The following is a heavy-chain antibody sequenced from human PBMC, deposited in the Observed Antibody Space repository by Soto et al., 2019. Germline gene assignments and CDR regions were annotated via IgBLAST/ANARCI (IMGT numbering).Heavy chain of an antibody. Sequence: QVQLVESGGGVVQPGRSLRLSCAASGFTFSSYAMHWVRQAPGKGLEWVAVISYDGSNKYYADSVKGRFTISRDNSKNXLXLXXNSLRAEDTAVYYCARDGNGVVVAAKGYYYYGMDVWGQGTTVTVSS. V-gene: IGHV3-30-3*01. CDR3: ARDGNGVVVAAKGYYYYGMDV. CDR1: GFTFSSYA. D-gene: IGHD2-15*01. CDR2: ISYDGSNK. J-gene: IGHJ6*02.